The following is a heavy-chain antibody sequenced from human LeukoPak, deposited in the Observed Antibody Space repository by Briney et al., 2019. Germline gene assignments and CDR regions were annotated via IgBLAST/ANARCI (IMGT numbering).Heavy chain of an antibody. D-gene: IGHD4-23*01. CDR1: GCTISGSSYF. J-gene: IGHJ3*02. CDR2: IYYSGST. V-gene: IGHV4-39*07. CDR3: ARVGKRWSKVDAFDI. Sequence: PSETLSLTCSVSGCTISGSSYFWGWIRQPPGKGLEWIGSIYYSGSTYYNPSLKSRVTISVDTSKNQFSLKLSSVTAADTAVYYCARVGKRWSKVDAFDIWGQGTMVTVSS.